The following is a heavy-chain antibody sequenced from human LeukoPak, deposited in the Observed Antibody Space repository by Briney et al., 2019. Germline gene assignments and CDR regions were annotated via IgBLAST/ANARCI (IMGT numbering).Heavy chain of an antibody. Sequence: SETLSLTCPVSDGSITSDSWSWIRQPPGKGLEWIGYIYRNGNTNYKPSLKSRVTMSVDTSKNHFSLKLTSVTAADTAVYYCARDNRITAVTAYDFWGQGILVTVSS. CDR2: IYRNGNT. CDR3: ARDNRITAVTAYDF. V-gene: IGHV4-59*01. CDR1: DGSITSDS. J-gene: IGHJ4*02. D-gene: IGHD2-21*02.